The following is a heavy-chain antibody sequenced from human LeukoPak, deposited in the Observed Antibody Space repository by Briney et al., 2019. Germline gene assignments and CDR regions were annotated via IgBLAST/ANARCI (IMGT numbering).Heavy chain of an antibody. CDR2: IYYSGST. CDR1: GGSISSYY. V-gene: IGHV4-59*12. Sequence: SETLSLTCTVSGGSISSYYWSWIRQPPGKGLGWVGYIYYSGSTNYNPSPKSRVTISVDTSKTQFSLKLSSVTAADTAVYYCARTQMTTVGYTEFDYWGQGTMVTVSS. CDR3: ARTQMTTVGYTEFDY. D-gene: IGHD4-23*01. J-gene: IGHJ4*02.